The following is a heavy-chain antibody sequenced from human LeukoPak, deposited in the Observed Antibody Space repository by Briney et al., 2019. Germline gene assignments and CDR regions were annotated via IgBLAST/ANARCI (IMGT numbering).Heavy chain of an antibody. V-gene: IGHV1-69*05. J-gene: IGHJ4*02. D-gene: IGHD3-22*01. CDR1: GGTFSSYA. CDR3: ARGDDSSGYYSPVLYY. Sequence: SVKVSCKASGGTFSSYAISWVRQAPGQGLEWMGGIIPIFGTANYAQKFQGRVTITTDESTSTAYMELSSLRSEDTAVYYYARGDDSSGYYSPVLYYWGQGTLVTVSS. CDR2: IIPIFGTA.